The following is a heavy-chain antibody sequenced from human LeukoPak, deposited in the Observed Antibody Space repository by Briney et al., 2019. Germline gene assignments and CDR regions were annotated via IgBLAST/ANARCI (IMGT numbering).Heavy chain of an antibody. CDR2: IYYSGSS. CDR3: ARYPFDGYNYYFDY. D-gene: IGHD5-24*01. J-gene: IGHJ4*02. V-gene: IGHV4-59*01. Sequence: PSETLSLTCTVSGASISSYYWSWIRLPPGKGLEWIGYIYYSGSSNYNPSLKSRVTISVDTSKNQFSLKLSSVTAADTAVYYCARYPFDGYNYYFDYWGQGTLVTVSS. CDR1: GASISSYY.